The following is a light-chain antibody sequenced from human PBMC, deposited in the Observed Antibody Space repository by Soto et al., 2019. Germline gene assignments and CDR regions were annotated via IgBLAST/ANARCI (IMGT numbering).Light chain of an antibody. CDR3: QQRSSWPYT. V-gene: IGKV3-11*01. J-gene: IGKJ2*01. CDR2: DAS. CDR1: QSVSSS. Sequence: EIVLTQSPATLSLSPGERATLSCRASQSVSSSLAWYQQRPGQAPRLLIYDASSRATGIPARFSGSGSGTDFTLTISTLEPEDFAVYYCQQRSSWPYTFGQGTKLEIK.